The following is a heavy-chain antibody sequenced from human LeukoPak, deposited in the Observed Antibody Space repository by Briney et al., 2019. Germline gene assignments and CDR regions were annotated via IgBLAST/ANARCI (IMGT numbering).Heavy chain of an antibody. CDR3: ARAKGCSGGSCYFRQRGYGMDV. V-gene: IGHV4-34*01. CDR2: INHSGST. CDR1: GGSFSGYY. Sequence: SETLSLTCAVYGGSFSGYYWSWIRQPPGKGLEWIGEINHSGSTNYNPSLKSQVTISVDTSKNQFSLKLSSVTAADTAVYYCARAKGCSGGSCYFRQRGYGMDVWGQGTTVTVSS. D-gene: IGHD2-15*01. J-gene: IGHJ6*02.